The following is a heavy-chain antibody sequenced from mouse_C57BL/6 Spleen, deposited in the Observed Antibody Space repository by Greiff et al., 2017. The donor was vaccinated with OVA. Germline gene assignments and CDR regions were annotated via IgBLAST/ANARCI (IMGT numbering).Heavy chain of an antibody. CDR3: AREALGFFDY. CDR2: ISYDGSN. CDR1: GYSITSGYY. D-gene: IGHD4-1*01. Sequence: DVQLQESGPGLVKPSQSLSLTCSVTGYSITSGYYWNWIRQFPGNKLEWMGYISYDGSNNYNPSLKNRISITRDTSKNQFFLKLNSVTTEDTATYYCAREALGFFDYWGQVTTLTVSS. V-gene: IGHV3-6*01. J-gene: IGHJ2*01.